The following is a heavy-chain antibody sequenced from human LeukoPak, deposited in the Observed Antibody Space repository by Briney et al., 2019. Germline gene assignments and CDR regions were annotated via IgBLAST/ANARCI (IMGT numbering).Heavy chain of an antibody. V-gene: IGHV4-34*01. CDR1: GGSFSGYY. D-gene: IGHD6-6*01. Sequence: PSETLSLTCAVYGGSFSGYYWSWIRQPPGKGLEWIGEINHSGSTNYNPSLKSRVTISVDTSKNQFSLKLSSVTAADTAVYYCARTWAGWGFRIAARPFDYWGQGTLVTVSS. CDR2: INHSGST. CDR3: ARTWAGWGFRIAARPFDY. J-gene: IGHJ4*02.